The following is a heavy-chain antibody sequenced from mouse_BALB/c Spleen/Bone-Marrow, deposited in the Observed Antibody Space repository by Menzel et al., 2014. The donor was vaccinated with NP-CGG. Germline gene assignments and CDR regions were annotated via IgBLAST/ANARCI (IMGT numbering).Heavy chain of an antibody. CDR1: GFNIKDTY. CDR3: ALYYDYDVGY. CDR2: IDPANGNT. V-gene: IGHV14-3*02. D-gene: IGHD2-4*01. J-gene: IGHJ2*01. Sequence: VQLQQPGAELVKPGASVKLSCTAPGFNIKDTYMHWVKQRPEQGLEWIGRIDPANGNTKYDPKFQGKATITADTSSNTAYLQLSSLTSEDTAVYYCALYYDYDVGYWGQGTTLTVSS.